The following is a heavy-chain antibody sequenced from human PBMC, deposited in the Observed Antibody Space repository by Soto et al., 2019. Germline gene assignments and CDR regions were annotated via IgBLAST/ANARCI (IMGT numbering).Heavy chain of an antibody. CDR3: ARSSGGGFGINIEGSNWLAP. D-gene: IGHD1-26*01. Sequence: ASVQVSCKAPADTFTSSYIHWVRQAPGHGLEWKGIINPNGGSTRFAQTFHGRITKTTDTSTSTVDMELRSLRSEDTAVYYCARSSGGGFGINIEGSNWLAPWGQGSLVTVSS. J-gene: IGHJ5*02. V-gene: IGHV1-46*01. CDR1: ADTFTSSY. CDR2: INPNGGST.